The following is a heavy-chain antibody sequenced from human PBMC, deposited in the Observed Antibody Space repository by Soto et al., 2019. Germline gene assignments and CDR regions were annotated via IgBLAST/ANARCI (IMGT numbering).Heavy chain of an antibody. CDR3: ARELEGAGDYPDYYYSYGMDV. CDR2: ISYDGSNK. Sequence: QVQLVESGGGVVQPGRSLRLSCAASGFTFSSYAMHWVRQAPGKGLEWVAVISYDGSNKYYADSVKGRFTISRDNSKNTLYLQMNSLRAEDTAVYYCARELEGAGDYPDYYYSYGMDVWGQGTTVTVSS. D-gene: IGHD4-17*01. J-gene: IGHJ6*02. V-gene: IGHV3-30-3*01. CDR1: GFTFSSYA.